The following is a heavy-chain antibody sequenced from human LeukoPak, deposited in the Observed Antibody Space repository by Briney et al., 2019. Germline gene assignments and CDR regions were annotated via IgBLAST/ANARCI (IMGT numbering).Heavy chain of an antibody. CDR2: INPSGGST. CDR3: ARDDNGDNWFDP. D-gene: IGHD4-17*01. J-gene: IGHJ5*02. V-gene: IGHV1-46*01. Sequence: ASVKVSCKASGYTFTNFYMHWVRQAPGQGLEWMGVINPSGGSTSYAQKLQGRVTMTRDTSTSTVYMELSSLRSEDTAVYYCARDDNGDNWFDPWGREPWSPPPQ. CDR1: GYTFTNFY.